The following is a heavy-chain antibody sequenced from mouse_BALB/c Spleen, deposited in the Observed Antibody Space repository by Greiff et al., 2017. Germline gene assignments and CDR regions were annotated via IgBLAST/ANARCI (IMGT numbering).Heavy chain of an antibody. Sequence: EVQGVESGGGLVKPGGSLKLSCAASGFTFSSFGMHWVRQAPEKGLEWVAYISSGSSTIYYADTVKGRFTISRDNPKNTLFLQMTSLRSEDTAMYYCARGYGAGNHFDYWGQGTTLTVSS. J-gene: IGHJ2*01. CDR3: ARGYGAGNHFDY. V-gene: IGHV5-17*02. CDR2: ISSGSSTI. CDR1: GFTFSSFG. D-gene: IGHD2-1*01.